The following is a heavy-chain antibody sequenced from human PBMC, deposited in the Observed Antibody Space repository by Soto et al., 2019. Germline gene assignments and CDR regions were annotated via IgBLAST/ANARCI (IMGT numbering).Heavy chain of an antibody. Sequence: HVQLQESGPGPVTPSPTLSLSCTVSGVSITSGSYYWTWVRQSPGKGLEWIGYRYYSGNTYYNPSLNSRASISVDTSKNQFFLKLTSVTAADTAVYFCARGGYDTSGQTFIGWGPDCWGQGTLVTVSS. D-gene: IGHD3-22*01. J-gene: IGHJ4*02. CDR2: RYYSGNT. V-gene: IGHV4-30-4*01. CDR3: ARGGYDTSGQTFIGWGPDC. CDR1: GVSITSGSYY.